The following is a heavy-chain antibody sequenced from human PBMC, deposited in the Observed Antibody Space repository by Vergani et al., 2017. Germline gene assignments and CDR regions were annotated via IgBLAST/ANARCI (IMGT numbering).Heavy chain of an antibody. CDR2: IYYSANK. V-gene: IGHV4-39*01. CDR3: ARTQSFILRYFHWAL. J-gene: IGHJ4*03. CDR1: GGSITYGALY. Sequence: QLQLQESGPGLVKPSETLSLTCTVSGGSITYGALYWGWIRQSSGKWLEWIGGIYYSANKFYHPSLESRVTLSIDTTKNQLSLEVTSVTAADTAIYFCARTQSFILRYFHWALWGQGTLVTVSS. D-gene: IGHD3-9*01.